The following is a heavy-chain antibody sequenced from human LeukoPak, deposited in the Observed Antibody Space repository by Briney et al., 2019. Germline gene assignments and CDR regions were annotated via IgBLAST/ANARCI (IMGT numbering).Heavy chain of an antibody. V-gene: IGHV3-23*01. CDR1: GFTVSSNY. Sequence: GGSLRLSCAASGFTVSSNYMSWVRQAPGKGLEWVSGISGSGGSTYYADSVEGRFTISRDNSKTTLYLRMNSLRAEDTAVYYCAKGIESSGSYYTGFDYWGQGTLVTVSS. J-gene: IGHJ4*02. D-gene: IGHD1-26*01. CDR3: AKGIESSGSYYTGFDY. CDR2: ISGSGGST.